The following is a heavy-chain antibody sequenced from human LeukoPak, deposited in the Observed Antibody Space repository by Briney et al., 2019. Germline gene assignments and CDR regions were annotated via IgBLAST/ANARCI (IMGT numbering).Heavy chain of an antibody. CDR3: AKDLGGSSGWDSGIFDY. D-gene: IGHD6-19*01. Sequence: GGSLRLSCAASGFTFSSYGMHWVRQAPGKGLEWVAVISYDGSNKYYADSVKGRFTISRDNSKNTLYLQMNSLRAEDTAVYYCAKDLGGSSGWDSGIFDYWGQGTLVTVSS. J-gene: IGHJ4*02. CDR1: GFTFSSYG. CDR2: ISYDGSNK. V-gene: IGHV3-30*18.